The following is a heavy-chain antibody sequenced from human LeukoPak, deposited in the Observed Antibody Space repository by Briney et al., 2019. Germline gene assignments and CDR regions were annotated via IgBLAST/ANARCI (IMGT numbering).Heavy chain of an antibody. CDR1: GYTFTCYY. CDR2: INPNSGGT. J-gene: IGHJ1*01. Sequence: ASVKVSCKASGYTFTCYYMHWVRQAPGQGLEWMGWINPNSGGTNYAQKFQGRVTMTRDTSISTAYMELSRLRSDDTAVYYCATCSSTSCYGYFQHWGQGTLVTVSS. D-gene: IGHD2-2*01. CDR3: ATCSSTSCYGYFQH. V-gene: IGHV1-2*02.